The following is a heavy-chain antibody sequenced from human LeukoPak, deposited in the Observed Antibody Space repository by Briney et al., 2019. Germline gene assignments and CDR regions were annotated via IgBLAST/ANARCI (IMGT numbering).Heavy chain of an antibody. Sequence: SETLSLTCTVSGASISSYYWSCIRQPPGKGLEWLGYIYYSGSTNYNPSLKSRVTISVDTSKNQFSLKLSSVTAADTAVYYCARDYGTTVTTMAESHYYYYMDVWGKGTTVTVSS. J-gene: IGHJ6*03. CDR2: IYYSGST. CDR1: GASISSYY. V-gene: IGHV4-59*12. D-gene: IGHD4-17*01. CDR3: ARDYGTTVTTMAESHYYYYMDV.